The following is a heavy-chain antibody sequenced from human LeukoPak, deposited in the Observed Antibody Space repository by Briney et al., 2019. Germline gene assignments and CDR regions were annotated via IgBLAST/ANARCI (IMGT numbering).Heavy chain of an antibody. D-gene: IGHD4-17*01. V-gene: IGHV1-2*02. Sequence: ASVKVSCKASGYTFTGYYMHWVRQAPGQGLEWMGWINPNSGGTNYAQKFQGRVTMTRDTSISTAYMELSRLRSDDTAVYYCARSETDYGDFQGDAFDIWGQGTMVTVSS. J-gene: IGHJ3*02. CDR2: INPNSGGT. CDR3: ARSETDYGDFQGDAFDI. CDR1: GYTFTGYY.